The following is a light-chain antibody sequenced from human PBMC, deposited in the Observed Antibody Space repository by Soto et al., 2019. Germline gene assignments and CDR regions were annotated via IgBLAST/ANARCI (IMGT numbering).Light chain of an antibody. V-gene: IGLV2-14*01. CDR2: DVS. CDR3: SSYTSSSTPVV. Sequence: QSALTQPASVSGSPGQSITISCTGTSRDVGGYNYVSWYQQDPGKAPKLMIYDVSNRPSGVSNRFSGSKSGNTASLTISGLQAEDEADYYCSSYTSSSTPVVFGGGTQLTVL. J-gene: IGLJ2*01. CDR1: SRDVGGYNY.